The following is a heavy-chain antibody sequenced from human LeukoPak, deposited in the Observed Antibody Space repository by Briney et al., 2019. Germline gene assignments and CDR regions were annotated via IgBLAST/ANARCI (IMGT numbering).Heavy chain of an antibody. CDR1: GYTFTGYY. D-gene: IGHD2-21*02. V-gene: IGHV1-2*02. CDR3: ARVGLYCGGDCPPDY. CDR2: INPNSGGT. Sequence: ASVKVSCKASGYTFTGYYMHWVRQAPGQGLEWMGWINPNSGGTNYAQKFQGRVTMTRDTSISTAYMELSRLRSDDTAVYYCARVGLYCGGDCPPDYWGQGTLVTVSS. J-gene: IGHJ4*02.